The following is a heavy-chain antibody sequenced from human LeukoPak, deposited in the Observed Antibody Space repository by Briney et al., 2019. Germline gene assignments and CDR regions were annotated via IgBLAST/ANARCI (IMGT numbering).Heavy chain of an antibody. CDR1: GFTFSNAW. D-gene: IGHD4-17*01. V-gene: IGHV3-15*01. J-gene: IGHJ4*02. Sequence: GGSLRLSCAASGFTFSNAWMSWVRQPPGNGREWVGRIKSKADGGTTDYAAPVKGRFTISRDDSKNTLYLQMNSLKTEDTAVYYCTTDTSGDYDYWGQGALVTVSS. CDR2: IKSKADGGTT. CDR3: TTDTSGDYDY.